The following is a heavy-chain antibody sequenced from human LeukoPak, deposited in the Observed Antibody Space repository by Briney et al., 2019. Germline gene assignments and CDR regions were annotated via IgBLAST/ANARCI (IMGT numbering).Heavy chain of an antibody. V-gene: IGHV3-48*03. Sequence: GGSLRLSCAASGFTFSSYEMNWVRQAPGKRLEWVSYISSSGSTIYYADSVKGRFTISRDNAKNSLYLQMNSLRAEDTAVYYCARDSYAATFDYWGQGTLVTVSS. CDR3: ARDSYAATFDY. D-gene: IGHD6-13*01. CDR1: GFTFSSYE. CDR2: ISSSGSTI. J-gene: IGHJ4*02.